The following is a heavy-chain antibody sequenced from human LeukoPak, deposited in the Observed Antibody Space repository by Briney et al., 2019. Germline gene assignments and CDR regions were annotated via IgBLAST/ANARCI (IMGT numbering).Heavy chain of an antibody. V-gene: IGHV3-74*01. CDR3: ARGNYGDSNWFDP. J-gene: IGHJ5*02. Sequence: GGSLRLSCAASGFTFSSNWMHWVRQTPGKGLVWVSRINSDGSITNYADSVKGRFTISRDNAKNTLYLQMNSLRAEDTAVYYCARGNYGDSNWFDPWGQGTLVTVSS. CDR1: GFTFSSNW. CDR2: INSDGSIT. D-gene: IGHD4-17*01.